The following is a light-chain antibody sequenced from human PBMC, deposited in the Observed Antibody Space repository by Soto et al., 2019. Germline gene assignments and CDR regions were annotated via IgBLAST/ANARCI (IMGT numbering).Light chain of an antibody. CDR3: QQYGSSPWT. CDR1: QTIRSNY. Sequence: ETVLTQSPGTLSLSPGERATLSCRVSQTIRSNYLAWYRQTPGQAPRLLIYGASNRATGIADRFSGSGSGKDFPLIISRLEPEDFALYYCQQYGSSPWTFGQGTKVEIK. CDR2: GAS. J-gene: IGKJ1*01. V-gene: IGKV3-20*01.